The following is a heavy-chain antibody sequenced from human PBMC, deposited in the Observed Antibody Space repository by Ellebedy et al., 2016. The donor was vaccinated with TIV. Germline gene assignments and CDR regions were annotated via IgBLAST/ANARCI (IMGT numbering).Heavy chain of an antibody. J-gene: IGHJ4*02. CDR3: AIRYSSGWSLDY. V-gene: IGHV1-46*01. CDR1: GYTFTSYY. CDR2: INPSGGRT. Sequence: ASVKVSCXASGYTFTSYYMHWVRQAPGQGLEWMGIINPSGGRTSYAQKFQGRVTMTRDTSTSTVYMELSSLRSKDTAVYYCAIRYSSGWSLDYWGQGTLVTVSS. D-gene: IGHD6-19*01.